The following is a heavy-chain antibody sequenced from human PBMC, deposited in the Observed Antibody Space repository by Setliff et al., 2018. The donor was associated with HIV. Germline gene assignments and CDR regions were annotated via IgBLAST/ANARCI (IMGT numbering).Heavy chain of an antibody. CDR1: GGTFSSYG. CDR2: INPSGGST. CDR3: ARRTTRGAFDI. D-gene: IGHD1-1*01. Sequence: GPSVRVSCKTSGGTFSSYGISWVRQAPGQGLEWMGIINPSGGSTSYAQKFQGRVTMTRDTSTSTVYMELSSLRSEDTAVYYCARRTTRGAFDIWGQGTMVTVSS. V-gene: IGHV1-46*01. J-gene: IGHJ3*02.